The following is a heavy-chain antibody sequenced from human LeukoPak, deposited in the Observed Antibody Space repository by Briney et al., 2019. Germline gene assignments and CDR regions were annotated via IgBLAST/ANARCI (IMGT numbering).Heavy chain of an antibody. V-gene: IGHV4-30-2*01. CDR1: GGSISSGGYY. CDR2: IYHSGST. J-gene: IGHJ3*02. D-gene: IGHD6-19*01. CDR3: AREDSSGPLDAFDI. Sequence: PSQTLSLTCTVSGGSISSGGYYWSWIRQPPGKGLEWIGYIYHSGSTYYNPSLKSRVTISVDRSNNQFSLKLSSVTAADTAVYYCAREDSSGPLDAFDIWGQGTMVTVSS.